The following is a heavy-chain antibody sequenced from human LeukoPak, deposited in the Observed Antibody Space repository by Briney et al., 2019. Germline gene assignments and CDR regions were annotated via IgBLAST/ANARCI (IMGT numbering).Heavy chain of an antibody. Sequence: GASVKVSCKASGGTFSSYAISWVRQAPGQGLEWMGGIIPIFGTANYAQKFQGRVTITADESTSTAYMELSGLRSEDTAVYYCAREDGSGIFDYWGQGTLVTVSS. CDR1: GGTFSSYA. J-gene: IGHJ4*02. D-gene: IGHD3-10*01. CDR2: IIPIFGTA. V-gene: IGHV1-69*13. CDR3: AREDGSGIFDY.